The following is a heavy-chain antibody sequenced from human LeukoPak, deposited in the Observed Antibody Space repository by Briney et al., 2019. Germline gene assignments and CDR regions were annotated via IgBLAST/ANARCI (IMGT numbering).Heavy chain of an antibody. CDR2: INPNSGGT. CDR1: GYTFTSYG. CDR3: TRELAGTTVDY. V-gene: IGHV1-2*02. J-gene: IGHJ4*02. Sequence: ASVKVSCKASGYTFTSYGISWVRQAPGQGLEWMGWINPNSGGTNYAQKFQGRVTMTRDTSISTAYMELSRLRSDDTAVYYCTRELAGTTVDYWGQGTLVTVSS. D-gene: IGHD1-1*01.